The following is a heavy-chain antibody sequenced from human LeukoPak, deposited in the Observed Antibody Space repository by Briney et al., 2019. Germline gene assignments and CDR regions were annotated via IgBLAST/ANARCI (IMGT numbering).Heavy chain of an antibody. Sequence: SETLSLTCTVSGGSISSHYWSWIRQPPGKGLEWIGYIYYSGSTNYNPSLKSRVTISVDTSKNQLSLKLSSVTAADTAVYYCARGVGATRVLWFDPWGQGTLVTVSS. D-gene: IGHD1-26*01. CDR3: ARGVGATRVLWFDP. CDR2: IYYSGST. J-gene: IGHJ5*02. V-gene: IGHV4-59*11. CDR1: GGSISSHY.